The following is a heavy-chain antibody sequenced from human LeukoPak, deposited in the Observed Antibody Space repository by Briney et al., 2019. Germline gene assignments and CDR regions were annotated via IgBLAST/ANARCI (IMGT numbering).Heavy chain of an antibody. CDR1: GFTSSSYA. Sequence: GGSLRLSCAASGFTSSSYAMSWVRQAPGKGLEWVSAISGSGGSTYYADSVKGRFTISRDNSKNTLYLQMNSLRAEDTAVCYCARVIVGATGIDYGGQGTRVSVSS. D-gene: IGHD1-26*01. CDR2: ISGSGGST. CDR3: ARVIVGATGIDY. J-gene: IGHJ4*02. V-gene: IGHV3-23*01.